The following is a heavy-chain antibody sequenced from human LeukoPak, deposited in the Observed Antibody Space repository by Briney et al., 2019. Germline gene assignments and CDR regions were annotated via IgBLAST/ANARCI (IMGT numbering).Heavy chain of an antibody. CDR3: AREGSWFDY. J-gene: IGHJ4*02. CDR2: ISSSSSYT. V-gene: IGHV3-11*05. Sequence: GGSLRLSCAASGFTFSDYYMSWIRQAPGKGLEWVPYISSSSSYTNYADSVKGRFTISRDNAKNSLYLQMNSLRAEDTAVYYCAREGSWFDYWGQGTLVTVSS. CDR1: GFTFSDYY. D-gene: IGHD1-26*01.